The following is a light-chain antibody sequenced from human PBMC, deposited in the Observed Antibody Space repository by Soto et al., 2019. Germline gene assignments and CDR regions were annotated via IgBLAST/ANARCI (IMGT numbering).Light chain of an antibody. J-gene: IGKJ1*01. CDR3: QQYGSSSWT. Sequence: EIVLTQSPGTLFLSLGERATLSCWDSQSVSSSYLAWYQQKPGQDPRLLIYGTSSRATAIPDRFSGSGSGTDFTLTISRLKPEDFAVYYCQQYGSSSWTFGQGTEVEIK. CDR1: QSVSSSY. V-gene: IGKV3-20*01. CDR2: GTS.